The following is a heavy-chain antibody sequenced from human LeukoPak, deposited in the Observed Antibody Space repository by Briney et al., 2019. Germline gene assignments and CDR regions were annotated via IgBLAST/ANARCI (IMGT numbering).Heavy chain of an antibody. CDR3: AKDSLAVAGSGYFDY. V-gene: IGHV3-30*02. CDR2: IRYDGSNK. Sequence: GGSLRISCAASRFTFSSYGMHWVRQAPGKGLEWVAFIRYDGSNKYYADSVKGRFTISRDNSKNTLYLQMNSLRAEDTAVYYCAKDSLAVAGSGYFDYWGQGTLVTVSS. D-gene: IGHD6-19*01. CDR1: RFTFSSYG. J-gene: IGHJ4*02.